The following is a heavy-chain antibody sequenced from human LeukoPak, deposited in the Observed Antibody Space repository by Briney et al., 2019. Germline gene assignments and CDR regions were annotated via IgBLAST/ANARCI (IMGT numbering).Heavy chain of an antibody. CDR2: IYPGDSDT. Sequence: ESLKISCKGSGYSFTSYWIGWVRQMPGKGLEWMGIIYPGDSDTRYSPSFQGQVTISADKSISTAYLQWSSLKASDTAMYHCARLLDYDFSSFNWFDPWGQGTLVTVSS. J-gene: IGHJ5*02. V-gene: IGHV5-51*01. CDR3: ARLLDYDFSSFNWFDP. D-gene: IGHD3-3*01. CDR1: GYSFTSYW.